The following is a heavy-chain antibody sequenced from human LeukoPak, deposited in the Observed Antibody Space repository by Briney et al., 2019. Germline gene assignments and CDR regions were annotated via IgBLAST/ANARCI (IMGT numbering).Heavy chain of an antibody. CDR1: GFTFSSYW. Sequence: GESLRLSCAASGFTFSSYWMHWVRQAPGKGLVWVSRINTDGSSVTYAEFVKGRFTISGDNAKNTLYLQMNSLRAEDTAVYYCLRTTLGPAGAIDYWGQGTLVAVSS. CDR3: LRTTLGPAGAIDY. D-gene: IGHD2-2*01. V-gene: IGHV3-74*01. J-gene: IGHJ4*02. CDR2: INTDGSSV.